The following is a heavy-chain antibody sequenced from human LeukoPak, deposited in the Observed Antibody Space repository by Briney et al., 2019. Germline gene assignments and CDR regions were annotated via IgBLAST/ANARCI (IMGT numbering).Heavy chain of an antibody. J-gene: IGHJ5*02. Sequence: SETLSLTCAIYGGSFSGYYWSWIRQPPGKGLEWTGEINHSGSTNYNPSLKSRVTISVDTSKNQFSLKLSSVTAADTAVYYCARGKPGNPRSEWFDPWGQGTLVTVSS. V-gene: IGHV4-34*01. CDR1: GGSFSGYY. D-gene: IGHD1-14*01. CDR2: INHSGST. CDR3: ARGKPGNPRSEWFDP.